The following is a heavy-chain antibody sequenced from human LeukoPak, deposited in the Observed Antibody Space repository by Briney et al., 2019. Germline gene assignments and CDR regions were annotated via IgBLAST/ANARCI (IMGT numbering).Heavy chain of an antibody. CDR1: RFTFSSYA. Sequence: GGSLRLSCAASRFTFSSYAMGWVRQAPGKGLEWVSTISGGSGGSTYYADSVKGRFTISRDNSKNTLYLQMNSLRAEDTAVYYCAKDSGRPGWYFDLWGRGTLVTVSS. CDR3: AKDSGRPGWYFDL. J-gene: IGHJ2*01. D-gene: IGHD6-25*01. CDR2: ISGGSGGST. V-gene: IGHV3-23*01.